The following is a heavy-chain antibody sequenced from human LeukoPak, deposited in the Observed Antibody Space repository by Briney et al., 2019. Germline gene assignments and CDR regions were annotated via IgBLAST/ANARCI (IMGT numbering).Heavy chain of an antibody. J-gene: IGHJ4*02. Sequence: SETLSLTCAVSGGSISRYYWSWIRQPPGKGLEWIGYIYYSGSTNYSPSLKSRVAISVDTSKNQFSLKLISVTAADTAVYYCAXXXXXXXXVGVSYFDYWGQGALVIVSS. CDR1: GGSISRYY. CDR3: AXXXXXXXXVGVSYFDY. V-gene: IGHV4-59*01. D-gene: IGHD3-10*01. CDR2: IYYSGST.